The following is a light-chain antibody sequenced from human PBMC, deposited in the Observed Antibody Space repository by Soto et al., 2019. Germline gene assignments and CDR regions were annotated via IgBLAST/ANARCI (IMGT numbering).Light chain of an antibody. CDR2: GAS. V-gene: IGKV3-20*01. CDR1: QSVSSRY. J-gene: IGKJ5*01. Sequence: EIVLTQSPGTLSLSPGERATLSCRASQSVSSRYVTRYQHKPGQAPRLLIYGASSRATVIPDRFSGSGSGTDFTLTISTLEPEDFAVYSCQQYGGSPPITFGQGTRLEIK. CDR3: QQYGGSPPIT.